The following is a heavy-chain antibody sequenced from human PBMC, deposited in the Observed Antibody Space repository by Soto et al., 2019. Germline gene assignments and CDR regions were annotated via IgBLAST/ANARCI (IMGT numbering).Heavy chain of an antibody. V-gene: IGHV3-13*01. Sequence: EVQLVESGGDLVQPGGSLRLSCAASGYTFSSYDFHWVRQATGKGLEWVSGIGTAGDTYYAGSVKGRFIMSRENAKNSLYLQMTGRRAGDTAVYYCTRGADGFDYWGQGTLVTVSS. CDR1: GYTFSSYD. CDR2: IGTAGDT. J-gene: IGHJ4*02. D-gene: IGHD3-16*01. CDR3: TRGADGFDY.